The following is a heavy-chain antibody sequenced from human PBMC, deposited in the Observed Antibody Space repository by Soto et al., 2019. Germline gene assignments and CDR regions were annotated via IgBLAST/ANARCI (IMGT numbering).Heavy chain of an antibody. D-gene: IGHD1-7*01. Sequence: QITLKESGPTLVKPTQTLTLTCTFSGFSLSTSGMGVGWIRQPPGKALEWLALIYWDDEKRYSPSLKRRLTIINDTAKNQVVLTVTNMDPVDTGTYFGAHRRPNWYYLFDYWGQGTLVTVYS. J-gene: IGHJ4*02. V-gene: IGHV2-5*02. CDR3: AHRRPNWYYLFDY. CDR2: IYWDDEK. CDR1: GFSLSTSGMG.